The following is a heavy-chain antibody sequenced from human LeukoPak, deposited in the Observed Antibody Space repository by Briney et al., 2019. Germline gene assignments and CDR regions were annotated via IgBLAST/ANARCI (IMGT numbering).Heavy chain of an antibody. J-gene: IGHJ4*02. CDR1: GYTLTELS. V-gene: IGHV1-24*01. CDR3: ATDLPRYYDSTSMLSSY. CDR2: FDPEHGKT. D-gene: IGHD3-22*01. Sequence: ASVKVSCKVSGYTLTELSMHWVRQAPGKGLEWMGGFDPEHGKTIYAQKFQGRVTMTEDTSTDTAYMELGSLRSEDTAVYYCATDLPRYYDSTSMLSSYWGQGTLVTVSS.